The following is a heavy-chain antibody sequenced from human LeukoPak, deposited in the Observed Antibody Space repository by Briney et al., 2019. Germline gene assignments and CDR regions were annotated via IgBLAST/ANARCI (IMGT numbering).Heavy chain of an antibody. CDR1: GYTFTGYY. V-gene: IGHV1-2*06. D-gene: IGHD3-3*01. CDR3: AREYDFWSGLNYFDY. J-gene: IGHJ4*02. Sequence: GASVKVSCKASGYTFTGYYMHWVRQAPGQGLEWMGRINPNSGGTNYAQKFQGRVTMTRDTSISRAYMELSRLRSDDTAVYYCAREYDFWSGLNYFDYWGQGTLVTVSS. CDR2: INPNSGGT.